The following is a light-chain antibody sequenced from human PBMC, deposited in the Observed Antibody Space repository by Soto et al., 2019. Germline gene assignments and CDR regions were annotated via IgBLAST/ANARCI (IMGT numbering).Light chain of an antibody. CDR2: GAS. Sequence: EIVLTQSPDTLSLSPGEGASLSCRASQSVHTFLAWYQQKPGQAPRLLIYGASTRATGVPDRFSGSGSGTDFTLTISRLEPEDFAVYYCHRRSNWPPDTVGQGTRLEIK. CDR1: QSVHTF. CDR3: HRRSNWPPDT. J-gene: IGKJ5*01. V-gene: IGKV3-11*01.